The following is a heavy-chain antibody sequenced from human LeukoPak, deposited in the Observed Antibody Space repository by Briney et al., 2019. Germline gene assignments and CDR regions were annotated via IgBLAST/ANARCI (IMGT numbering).Heavy chain of an antibody. Sequence: GRSLRLSCAASGFTFSSYAMHWVRQAPGKGLEWVAVISYDGSNKYCADSVKGRFTISRDNSKNTLYLQMNSLRAEDTAVYYCAKQGGGSGSYFDYWGQGTLVTVSS. V-gene: IGHV3-30*18. CDR2: ISYDGSNK. J-gene: IGHJ4*02. CDR3: AKQGGGSGSYFDY. CDR1: GFTFSSYA. D-gene: IGHD2-15*01.